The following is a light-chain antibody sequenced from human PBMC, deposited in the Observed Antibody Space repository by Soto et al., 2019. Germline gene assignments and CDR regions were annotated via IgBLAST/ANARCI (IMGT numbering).Light chain of an antibody. CDR1: QSVCSN. CDR3: QQYGSSHPLT. Sequence: ILMAQSPATLSVSPGERATLSCRASQSVCSNLAWYQQKPGQSPRLLIYGASSRANGIPDRFSGSGSGTDFTLTLSRMEPEDFVVYDCQQYGSSHPLTFGGGTKVDI. CDR2: GAS. V-gene: IGKV3-20*01. J-gene: IGKJ4*01.